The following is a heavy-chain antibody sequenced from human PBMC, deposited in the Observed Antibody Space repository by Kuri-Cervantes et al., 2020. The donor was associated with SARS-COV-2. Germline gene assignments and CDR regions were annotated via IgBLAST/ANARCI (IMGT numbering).Heavy chain of an antibody. CDR2: IYYSGNT. CDR1: GGSTSSSSYY. J-gene: IGHJ5*02. CDR3: ARDPNANHNNWFDP. Sequence: SETLSLTCTVSGGSTSSSSYYWGWIRQPPGKGLEWIGSIYYSGNTHYNPSLKSRVTISVDTSKNQFSLKLSSVTAADTAVYYCARDPNANHNNWFDPWGQGTLVTVSS. D-gene: IGHD4/OR15-4a*01. V-gene: IGHV4-39*02.